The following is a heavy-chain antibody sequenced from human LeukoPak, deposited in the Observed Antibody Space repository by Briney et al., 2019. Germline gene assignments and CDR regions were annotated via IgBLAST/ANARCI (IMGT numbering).Heavy chain of an antibody. J-gene: IGHJ4*02. D-gene: IGHD6-6*01. CDR3: AKDLGSSRPRGDC. CDR1: GGSISSSSYY. CDR2: IYYSGST. Sequence: SETLSLTCTVSGGSISSSSYYWGWIRQPPGKGLEWIGSIYYSGSTYYNPSLKSRVTISVDTSKNQFSLRLTSVTAADTAVYYCAKDLGSSRPRGDCWGQGTLVTVSS. V-gene: IGHV4-39*07.